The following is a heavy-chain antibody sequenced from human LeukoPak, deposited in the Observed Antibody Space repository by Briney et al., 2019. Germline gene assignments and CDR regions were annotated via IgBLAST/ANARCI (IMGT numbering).Heavy chain of an antibody. D-gene: IGHD3-9*01. V-gene: IGHV3-53*01. CDR3: ARPYYDILTGYRHDY. Sequence: PGGSLRLSCAASGFTVSSYYMSWVRQAPGKGLGWVSVIYNGGGTYYADSVKGRFTISRDNSKNTLYLQMNSLRAEDTAVYYCARPYYDILTGYRHDYWGQGTLVTVSS. J-gene: IGHJ4*02. CDR2: IYNGGGT. CDR1: GFTVSSYY.